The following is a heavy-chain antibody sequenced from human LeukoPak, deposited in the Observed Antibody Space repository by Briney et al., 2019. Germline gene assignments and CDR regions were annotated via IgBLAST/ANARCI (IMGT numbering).Heavy chain of an antibody. Sequence: GGSLRLSCAASGFTFSSYSMNWVRQAPGKGLEWVSSISSSSSYIYYADSVKGRFTISRDNAKNSPYLQMNSLRAEDTALYYCAKDISPNIVVVVAATGTSSYDAFDIWGQGTMVTVSS. V-gene: IGHV3-21*04. D-gene: IGHD2-15*01. CDR1: GFTFSSYS. CDR2: ISSSSSYI. J-gene: IGHJ3*02. CDR3: AKDISPNIVVVVAATGTSSYDAFDI.